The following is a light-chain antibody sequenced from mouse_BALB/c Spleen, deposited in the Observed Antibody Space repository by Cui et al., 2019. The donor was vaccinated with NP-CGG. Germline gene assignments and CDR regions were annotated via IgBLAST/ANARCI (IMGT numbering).Light chain of an antibody. Sequence: AVVTQESALTTSPGETVTLTCRSSTGAVTTSNYANWVQKKPDHLFTGLIGGTNNRTPSVPARFSGSLIGDKAALTITRAQTEDEAIYFCALWYSNHWVFGGGTKLTVL. J-gene: IGLJ1*01. CDR2: GTN. V-gene: IGLV1*01. CDR1: TGAVTTSNY. CDR3: ALWYSNHWV.